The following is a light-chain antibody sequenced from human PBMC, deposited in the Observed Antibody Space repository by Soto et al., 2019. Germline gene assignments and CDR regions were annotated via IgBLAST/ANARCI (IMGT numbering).Light chain of an antibody. CDR1: QNIKKF. Sequence: DIPMTQSPTSLSAPVGDSVTITCRASQNIKKFLNWYQQKPGKAPKLLIYTASSVQAGFPSRFSGSGSGTDFTLTISSLQPEDFATYSCQQSFSAPLTFGGGTRVEI. CDR3: QQSFSAPLT. CDR2: TAS. J-gene: IGKJ4*01. V-gene: IGKV1-39*01.